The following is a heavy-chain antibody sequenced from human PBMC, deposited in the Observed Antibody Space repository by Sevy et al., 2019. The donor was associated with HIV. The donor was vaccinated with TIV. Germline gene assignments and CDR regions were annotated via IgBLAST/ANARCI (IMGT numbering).Heavy chain of an antibody. Sequence: GSLRLSCAASGFPFTTYAVHWVRQAPGKGLEWLAVISFNGGNKFYADSVRGRFTISRGNSENTMYLQMKSLRVEDTVMYYCARDVSGGERLGQLSAYFDYWGQGTLVTVSS. J-gene: IGHJ4*02. V-gene: IGHV3-30-3*01. CDR2: ISFNGGNK. CDR3: ARDVSGGERLGQLSAYFDY. CDR1: GFPFTTYA. D-gene: IGHD3-16*02.